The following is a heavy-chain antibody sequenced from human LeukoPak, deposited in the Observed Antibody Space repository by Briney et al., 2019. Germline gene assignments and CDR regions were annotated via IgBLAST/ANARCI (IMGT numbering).Heavy chain of an antibody. Sequence: GGSLRLSCAASGFTFSSYSMNWVRQAPGKGLEWVSSISSSSSYIYYADSVKGRLTISRDNAKNSLYLQMNSLRAEDTAVYYCARDATLTVDTAMAYGDPWGQGTLVTVSS. D-gene: IGHD5-18*01. CDR1: GFTFSSYS. V-gene: IGHV3-21*01. CDR2: ISSSSSYI. CDR3: ARDATLTVDTAMAYGDP. J-gene: IGHJ5*02.